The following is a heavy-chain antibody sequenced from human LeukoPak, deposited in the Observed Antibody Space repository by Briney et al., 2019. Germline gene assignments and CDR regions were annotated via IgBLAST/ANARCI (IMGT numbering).Heavy chain of an antibody. CDR2: ITSRGSLI. CDR1: GFTFGNYY. CDR3: ARSSPGIDY. D-gene: IGHD2-15*01. Sequence: PGGSLRLSCAASGFTFGNYYMAWIRQAPGKGLEWVSYITSRGSLIYYADSVKGRFTISRDNAKNSLYLQMNSLRAEDTAVYYCARSSPGIDYWGQGTLVTVSS. V-gene: IGHV3-11*04. J-gene: IGHJ4*02.